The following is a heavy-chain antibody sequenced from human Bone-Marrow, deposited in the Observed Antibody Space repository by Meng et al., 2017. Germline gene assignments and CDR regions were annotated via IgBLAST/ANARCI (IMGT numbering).Heavy chain of an antibody. CDR3: ARGQYFSWWELLPAFWFDP. J-gene: IGHJ5*02. Sequence: QGQVQEAAPGLVKPAGALSLTCAVSGGSISSSNWWSWVRQPPGKGLEWIGEIYHSGSTNYNPSLKSRVTISVDKSKNQFSLKLSSVTAADTAVYYCARGQYFSWWELLPAFWFDPWGQGTLVTVSS. CDR2: IYHSGST. D-gene: IGHD1-26*01. V-gene: IGHV4-4*02. CDR1: GGSISSSNW.